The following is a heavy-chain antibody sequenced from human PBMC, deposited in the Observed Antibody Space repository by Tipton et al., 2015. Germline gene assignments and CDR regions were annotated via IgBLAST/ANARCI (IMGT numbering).Heavy chain of an antibody. D-gene: IGHD3-10*01. CDR1: GFTFSNYY. CDR2: ISWNGGRT. V-gene: IGHV3-20*04. Sequence: GSLRLSCAASGFTFSNYYMSWIRQAPGKGLEWVAGISWNGGRTGYADFVQGRFSISRDDAKNSLYLQMNSLKAEDTALYYCARDRGGFGDLLYYFDLWGQGTLVSVSS. CDR3: ARDRGGFGDLLYYFDL. J-gene: IGHJ4*02.